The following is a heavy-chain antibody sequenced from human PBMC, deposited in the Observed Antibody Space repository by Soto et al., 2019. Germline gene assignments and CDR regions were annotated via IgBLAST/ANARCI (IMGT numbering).Heavy chain of an antibody. CDR2: MSHSGGA. J-gene: IGHJ3*02. CDR1: GGFVTSGSYY. CDR3: ARVERGTATTVVDAFDI. Sequence: QVQLQQWGAGLLKPSETLSLTCAVYGGFVTSGSYYWSWIRQPPGKGLEWIGEMSHSGGAHFNPSLNRRVTIPVDTSKNQFTLTMSSVTAADTALYYCARVERGTATTVVDAFDIWGPGTMVTVSS. D-gene: IGHD1-1*01. V-gene: IGHV4-34*01.